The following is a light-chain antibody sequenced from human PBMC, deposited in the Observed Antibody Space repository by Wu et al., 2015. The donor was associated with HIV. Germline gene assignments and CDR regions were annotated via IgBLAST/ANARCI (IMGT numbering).Light chain of an antibody. J-gene: IGKJ1*01. CDR3: QQRSNWPWT. CDR1: LSVRNY. Sequence: EIVLTQSPATLSLSPGERATLSCRASLSVRNYLAWFQQKPGQAPRLLIYDASNRATGIPARFSGSGSGTDFTPTISGLEPEDFALYYCQQRSNWPWTFGQGTKVEFK. CDR2: DAS. V-gene: IGKV3-11*01.